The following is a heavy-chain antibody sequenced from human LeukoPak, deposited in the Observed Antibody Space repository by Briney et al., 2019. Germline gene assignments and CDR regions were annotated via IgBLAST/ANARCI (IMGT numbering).Heavy chain of an antibody. CDR2: IRYSGRT. V-gene: IGHV4-59*01. CDR1: DGSINSDF. Sequence: SETLSLTCTASDGSINSDFWTWIRQPPGKGLEWIGYIRYSGRTSYNPSLKSRVGISIDTSKNLFSLKLRSVTTADTAIYYCARIPDVSGWPFDYWGQGTLVTVSS. D-gene: IGHD6-19*01. CDR3: ARIPDVSGWPFDY. J-gene: IGHJ4*02.